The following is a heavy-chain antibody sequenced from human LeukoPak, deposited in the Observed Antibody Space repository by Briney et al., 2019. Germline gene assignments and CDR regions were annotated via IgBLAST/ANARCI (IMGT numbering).Heavy chain of an antibody. Sequence: GGSLRLSCAASGFTFSSYAMHWVRQAPGKGLGYVSAISSNGGSTYYANSVKGRFTISRDNSKNTLYLQMGSLRAEDMAVYYCARVSSSWHYYFDYWGQGTLVTVSS. CDR3: ARVSSSWHYYFDY. D-gene: IGHD6-13*01. V-gene: IGHV3-64*01. J-gene: IGHJ4*02. CDR2: ISSNGGST. CDR1: GFTFSSYA.